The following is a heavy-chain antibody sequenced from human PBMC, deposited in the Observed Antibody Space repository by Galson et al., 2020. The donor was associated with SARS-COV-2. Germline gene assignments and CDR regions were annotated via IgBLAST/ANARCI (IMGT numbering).Heavy chain of an antibody. CDR1: GLTFSNAW. D-gene: IGHD2-15*01. Sequence: PGGSLRLSCAASGLTFSNAWMSWVRQAPGKGLEWVGRIKSKTDGGTTDYAAPVKGRFTISRDDSKSTLYLQMNSLNTEDTAVYYCTRGYCSSGSCYSAPDYWGQGTLVTVSS. CDR3: TRGYCSSGSCYSAPDY. V-gene: IGHV3-15*01. CDR2: IKSKTDGGTT. J-gene: IGHJ4*02.